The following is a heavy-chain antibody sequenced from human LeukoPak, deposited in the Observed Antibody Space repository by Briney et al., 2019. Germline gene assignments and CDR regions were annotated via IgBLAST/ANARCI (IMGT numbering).Heavy chain of an antibody. CDR1: GFTFSSYA. J-gene: IGHJ4*02. V-gene: IGHV3-23*01. Sequence: PGESLRLSCAASGFTFSSYAMTWVRQAPGKGLEWVSSISGSGDNTYYADSVKGRFTISRDNSKNTLYLQMNSLRAEDTAVYYCAMAISGSNAVADYWGQGTLVTVSS. D-gene: IGHD1-26*01. CDR2: ISGSGDNT. CDR3: AMAISGSNAVADY.